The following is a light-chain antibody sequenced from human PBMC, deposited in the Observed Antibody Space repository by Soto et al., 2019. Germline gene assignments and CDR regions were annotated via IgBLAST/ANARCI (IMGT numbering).Light chain of an antibody. CDR2: DAS. CDR1: QSVNNDL. J-gene: IGKJ1*01. V-gene: IGKV3-20*01. CDR3: QQHGSSPRT. Sequence: EIVLTQSPGALSLSPGERATLSCRASQSVNNDLLAWYQQKPGQAPRLLIYDASRRATGVPDRISGSGSGADFTLTISRLEPEVFAVYYCQQHGSSPRTFGHGTKLEIK.